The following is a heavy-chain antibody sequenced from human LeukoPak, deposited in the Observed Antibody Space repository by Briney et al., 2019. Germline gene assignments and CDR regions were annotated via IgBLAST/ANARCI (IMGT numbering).Heavy chain of an antibody. D-gene: IGHD3-10*01. CDR3: ARRRITMVRGEGWFDP. CDR2: IYHSGST. Sequence: SETLSLTCAASGYSISSGYYWGWIRQPPGKGLEWIGSIYHSGSTYYNPSLKSRVTISVDTSKNQFSLKLSSVTAADTAVYYCARRRITMVRGEGWFDPWGQGTLVTVSS. J-gene: IGHJ5*02. CDR1: GYSISSGYY. V-gene: IGHV4-38-2*01.